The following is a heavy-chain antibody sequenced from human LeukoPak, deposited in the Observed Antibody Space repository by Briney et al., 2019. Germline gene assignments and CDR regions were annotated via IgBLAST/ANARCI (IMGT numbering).Heavy chain of an antibody. CDR1: GGSISSYY. J-gene: IGHJ3*02. CDR2: IYYSGST. Sequence: PSETLSLTCTVSGGSISSYYWSWIRQPPGKGLEWIGYIYYSGSTNYNPSLKSRVTISVDTSKNQFSLKLSSVTAADTAVYYCAREPSGYDYSDAFDIWGQGTMVTVSS. D-gene: IGHD5-12*01. CDR3: AREPSGYDYSDAFDI. V-gene: IGHV4-59*01.